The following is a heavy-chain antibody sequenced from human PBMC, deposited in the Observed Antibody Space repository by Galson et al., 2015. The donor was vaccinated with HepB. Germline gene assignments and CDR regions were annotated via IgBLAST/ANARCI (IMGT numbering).Heavy chain of an antibody. CDR2: IKSKTDGGTT. Sequence: SLRLSCAASGFTFSNAWMSWVRQAPGKGLEWVGRIKSKTDGGTTDYAAPVKGRFTISRDDSKNTLYLQMNSLKTEDTAVYYCTTVGPYYGDFNGPYSWGQGTLVTVSS. J-gene: IGHJ4*02. CDR3: TTVGPYYGDFNGPYS. D-gene: IGHD4-17*01. V-gene: IGHV3-15*01. CDR1: GFTFSNAW.